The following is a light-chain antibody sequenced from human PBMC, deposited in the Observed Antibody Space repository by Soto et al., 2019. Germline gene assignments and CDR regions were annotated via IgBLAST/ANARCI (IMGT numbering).Light chain of an antibody. CDR2: GAS. V-gene: IGKV3-15*01. J-gene: IGKJ4*01. Sequence: EIVMTQSPATLPVSPGERATLSCRASQSVSSNLAWYQQKPGQTPRLLIHGASTRATGIAARFSGSGAGTEFTLTISGLQSEDFATYYCQQYNYWPVTFGGGTKVEIK. CDR1: QSVSSN. CDR3: QQYNYWPVT.